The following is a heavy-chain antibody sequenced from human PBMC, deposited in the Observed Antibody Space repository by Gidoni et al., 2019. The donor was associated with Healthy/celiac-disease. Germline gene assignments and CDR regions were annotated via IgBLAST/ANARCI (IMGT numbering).Heavy chain of an antibody. CDR1: GGSISSSRYY. CDR3: ARGPLYSPWYYDSSGSHFDY. J-gene: IGHJ4*02. D-gene: IGHD3-22*01. V-gene: IGHV4-39*07. CDR2: IYYSGST. Sequence: QLQLQESGPGLVKPSETLSLTCTVSGGSISSSRYYWGWIRQPPGKGLAWIGSIYYSGSTYYNPSLKSRVTISVDTSKNQFSLKLSSVTAADTAVYYCARGPLYSPWYYDSSGSHFDYWGQGTLVTVSS.